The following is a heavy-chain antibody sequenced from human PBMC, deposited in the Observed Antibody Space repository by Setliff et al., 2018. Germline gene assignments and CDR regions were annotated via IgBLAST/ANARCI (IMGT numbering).Heavy chain of an antibody. Sequence: ASVKVSCKASGYTFTTYTMNWVRQAPGQGPEWMGWINTNTGNPSYAQGFTGRFVFSLDTSVSTAYLQISSLKGEDTGVCYCARACRYGTIRYRGDYYMNVWGKGTTVTVSS. J-gene: IGHJ6*03. V-gene: IGHV7-4-1*02. CDR2: INTNTGNP. CDR1: GYTFTTYT. CDR3: ARACRYGTIRYRGDYYMNV. D-gene: IGHD4-17*01.